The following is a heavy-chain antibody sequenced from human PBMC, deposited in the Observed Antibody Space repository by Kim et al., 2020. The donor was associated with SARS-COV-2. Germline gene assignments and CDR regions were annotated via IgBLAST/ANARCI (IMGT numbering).Heavy chain of an antibody. D-gene: IGHD3-9*01. V-gene: IGHV4-39*01. Sequence: YYNPSLKSRVTISVDTSKNQFSLKLSSVTAADTAVYYCARTYDILTGYYNWGQGTLVTVSS. CDR3: ARTYDILTGYYN. J-gene: IGHJ4*02.